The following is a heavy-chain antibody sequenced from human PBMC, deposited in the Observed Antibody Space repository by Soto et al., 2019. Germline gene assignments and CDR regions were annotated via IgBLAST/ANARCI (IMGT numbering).Heavy chain of an antibody. CDR1: GFTFSSYG. J-gene: IGHJ4*02. CDR3: AKDRRAGGNYGFYSDF. V-gene: IGHV3-23*01. CDR2: SSATGAGT. Sequence: EVQLLESGGGLVQPGGSLRLSCAASGFTFSSYGMTWVRQAPGKGLEWVSFSSATGAGTYYADSVKGRFTISRDNSKNTLYLKMTSLRAHDTAVYYCAKDRRAGGNYGFYSDFWGQGALVIVSS. D-gene: IGHD1-7*01.